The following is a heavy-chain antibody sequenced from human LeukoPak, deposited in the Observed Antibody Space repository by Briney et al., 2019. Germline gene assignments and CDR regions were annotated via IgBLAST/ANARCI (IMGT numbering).Heavy chain of an antibody. V-gene: IGHV5-51*01. CDR3: ARHRGSTVPTFYGMDV. CDR2: IYPADSDS. J-gene: IGHJ6*02. Sequence: GESLKISCLGSGYGFPTYWIAWVRLTPGEGLEWVGIIYPADSDSRYSPSFQGHVTFSADKSSSTAYLQWSSLKASDTGIYYCARHRGSTVPTFYGMDVWGQGTTVTVSS. CDR1: GYGFPTYW. D-gene: IGHD3-10*01.